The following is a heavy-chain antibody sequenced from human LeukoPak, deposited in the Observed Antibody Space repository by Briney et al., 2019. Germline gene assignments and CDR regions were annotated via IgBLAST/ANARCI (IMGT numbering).Heavy chain of an antibody. Sequence: PSETLSLTCTVSGGSINSSSFFWGWIRQPPGTGWSGLGVCNTGNNYYNPSVTSRATISLDTSKNKVSLTLRSVTAADTAVYYCAGDSTGLFFDYWGQGTLITVSS. CDR3: AGDSTGLFFDY. CDR2: CNTGNN. CDR1: GGSINSSSFF. J-gene: IGHJ4*02. V-gene: IGHV4-39*02. D-gene: IGHD2-8*02.